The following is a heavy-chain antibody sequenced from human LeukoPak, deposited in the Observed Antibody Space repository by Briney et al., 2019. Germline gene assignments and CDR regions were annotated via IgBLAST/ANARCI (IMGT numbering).Heavy chain of an antibody. Sequence: GASLRLSCAASGFTFSSYAMSWVRQAPGKGLEWVSSVGSSSSYIYYADSVRGRFTISRDNAKNSLYLQMNGLRAEDTAVYYCARGWSSYYFDYWGQGTLVTVSS. CDR3: ARGWSSYYFDY. CDR2: VGSSSSYI. D-gene: IGHD2-15*01. CDR1: GFTFSSYA. J-gene: IGHJ4*02. V-gene: IGHV3-21*01.